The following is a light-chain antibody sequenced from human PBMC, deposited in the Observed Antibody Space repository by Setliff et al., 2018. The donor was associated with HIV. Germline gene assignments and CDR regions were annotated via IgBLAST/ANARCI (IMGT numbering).Light chain of an antibody. Sequence: QSVLIQPASVSGSPGQSITISCTGTSSDVGGYNYVSWYQQHPGKAPKLMIYDVSNRPSGVSNRFSGSKSGNTASLTISGLQAEDEADYYCSSYTSSTTYVFGPGTKVTVL. V-gene: IGLV2-14*03. CDR2: DVS. CDR1: SSDVGGYNY. J-gene: IGLJ1*01. CDR3: SSYTSSTTYV.